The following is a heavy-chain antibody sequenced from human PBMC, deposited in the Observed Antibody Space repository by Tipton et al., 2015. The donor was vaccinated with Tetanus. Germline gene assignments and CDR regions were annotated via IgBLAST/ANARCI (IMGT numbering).Heavy chain of an antibody. Sequence: TLSLTCTVSGGSISSGGYYWSWIRQHPGKGLEWIGYIYYSGSTYYNPSLKSRVTISVDTSKNQFSLKLSSVTAADTAVYYCARDGYYDVLTGFYEVAVDRLCGMVVWGQGATVTVSS. CDR2: IYYSGST. CDR3: ARDGYYDVLTGFYEVAVDRLCGMVV. CDR1: GGSISSGGYY. D-gene: IGHD3-9*01. J-gene: IGHJ6*02. V-gene: IGHV4-31*03.